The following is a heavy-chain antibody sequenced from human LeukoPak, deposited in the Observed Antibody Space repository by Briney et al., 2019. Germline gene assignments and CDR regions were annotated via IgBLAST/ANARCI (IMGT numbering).Heavy chain of an antibody. CDR1: GGSFSGYY. CDR2: INHSGST. D-gene: IGHD3-22*01. CDR3: ASGCQYYYDSSGYYSDY. Sequence: PSETLSLTCAVYGGSFSGYYWSWIRQPPGKGLEWIGEINHSGSTNYNPSLKSRVTISVDTSKNQFSLKLSSVTAADTAVYYCASGCQYYYDSSGYYSDYWGQGTLVTVSS. V-gene: IGHV4-34*01. J-gene: IGHJ4*02.